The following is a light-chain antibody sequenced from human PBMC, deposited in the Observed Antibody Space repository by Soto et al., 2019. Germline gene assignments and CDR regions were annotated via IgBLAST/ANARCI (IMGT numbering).Light chain of an antibody. V-gene: IGKV1-5*01. CDR1: QTADKW. CDR2: AAS. CDR3: QQYNDYPYT. J-gene: IGKJ2*01. Sequence: DIQVTQSPSTLSASVGDRVIIACRASQTADKWVAWYQQKPGKAPNVLIYAASRLESGVPSRFSGSGSGTLFTLTISNLQPDDFATYYCQQYNDYPYTFGQGTKVEI.